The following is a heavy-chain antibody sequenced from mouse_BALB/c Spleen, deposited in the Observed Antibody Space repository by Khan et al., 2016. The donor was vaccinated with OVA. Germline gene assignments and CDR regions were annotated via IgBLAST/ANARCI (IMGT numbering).Heavy chain of an antibody. CDR2: VSTGGGYT. V-gene: IGHV5-6*01. D-gene: IGHD1-1*01. J-gene: IGHJ3*01. CDR3: RRIDFYYDSEGFDY. Sequence: EVQLVESGGDLVKPGGSLNLSCAASGFTFSTYGMSWVRQTPDKRLEWVATVSTGGGYTYYPDSVTGRFTISRDNAKNTLYLQMSGLNSEDTAMFYYRRIDFYYDSEGFDYWGQGTLVTVSA. CDR1: GFTFSTYG.